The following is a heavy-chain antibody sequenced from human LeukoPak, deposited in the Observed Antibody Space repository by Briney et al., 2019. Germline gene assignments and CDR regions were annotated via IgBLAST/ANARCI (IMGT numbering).Heavy chain of an antibody. CDR2: ISAYNGNT. Sequence: ASVKVSCKASGYIFTSYGISWVRQAPGQGLEWMGWISAYNGNTNYAQKLQGRVTMTTDTSTSTAYMELRSLRSDDTAVYYCARDQQQQLAYYYYGMDVWGQGTTVTVSS. D-gene: IGHD6-13*01. V-gene: IGHV1-18*01. J-gene: IGHJ6*02. CDR1: GYIFTSYG. CDR3: ARDQQQQLAYYYYGMDV.